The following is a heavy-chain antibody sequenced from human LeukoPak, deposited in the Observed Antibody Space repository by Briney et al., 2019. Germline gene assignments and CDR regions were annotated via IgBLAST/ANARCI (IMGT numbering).Heavy chain of an antibody. Sequence: GGSLRLSCAASGFTFSSYSTNWVRQAPGKGLEWVSSISSSSSYIYYADSVKGRFTISRDNAKNSLYLQMNSLRAEDTAVYYCARERESYDFWSGYYPGYFDYWGQGTLVTVSS. V-gene: IGHV3-21*01. CDR1: GFTFSSYS. D-gene: IGHD3-3*01. CDR3: ARERESYDFWSGYYPGYFDY. CDR2: ISSSSSYI. J-gene: IGHJ4*02.